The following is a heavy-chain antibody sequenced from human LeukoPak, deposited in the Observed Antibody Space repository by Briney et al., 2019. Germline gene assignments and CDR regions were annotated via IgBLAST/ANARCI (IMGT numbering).Heavy chain of an antibody. J-gene: IGHJ4*02. CDR2: ISAYNGST. D-gene: IGHD2-15*01. Sequence: GASVTVSCKASGYTFTSYGISWVRQAPGQGLEWMGWISAYNGSTNYAQKLQGRVTMTTDTSTSTAYMELRSLRSDDTAVYYCARDSVCSGGSCYSHYFDYWGQGTLVTVSS. CDR3: ARDSVCSGGSCYSHYFDY. V-gene: IGHV1-18*04. CDR1: GYTFTSYG.